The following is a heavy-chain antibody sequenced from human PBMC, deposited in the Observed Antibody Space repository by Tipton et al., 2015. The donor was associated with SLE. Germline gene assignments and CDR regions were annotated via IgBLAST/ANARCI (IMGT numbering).Heavy chain of an antibody. D-gene: IGHD6-13*01. CDR3: ARGGDSSSWFEYPDN. Sequence: QVQLVQSGAAVKKPGSSVKVSCKASGGTFSSYAISWVRQAPGQGLEWMGGIIPIFGTANYAQKFQGRVTITADKSTSTAYMELSSLRSEDTAVNYCARGGDSSSWFEYPDNLGQGTLVTVSS. V-gene: IGHV1-69*06. CDR2: IIPIFGTA. J-gene: IGHJ4*02. CDR1: GGTFSSYA.